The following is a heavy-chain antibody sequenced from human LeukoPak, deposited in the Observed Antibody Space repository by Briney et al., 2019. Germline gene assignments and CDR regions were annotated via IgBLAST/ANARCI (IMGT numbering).Heavy chain of an antibody. CDR3: AKDNRRHYTSGPNPDSLH. V-gene: IGHV3-9*01. J-gene: IGHJ4*02. CDR2: ISWNSGSI. CDR1: GFIFNNYA. D-gene: IGHD6-19*01. Sequence: GGSLRLSCAGSGFIFNNYAMHWVRQPPGKGLEWVSGISWNSGSIDYADSVKGRFTISRDNAKNSLYLQMNSLRVEDTAFYYCAKDNRRHYTSGPNPDSLHWGQGALSPSP.